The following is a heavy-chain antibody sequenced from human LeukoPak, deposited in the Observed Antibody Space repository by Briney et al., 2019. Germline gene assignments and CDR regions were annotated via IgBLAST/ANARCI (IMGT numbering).Heavy chain of an antibody. D-gene: IGHD6-13*01. V-gene: IGHV5-51*01. CDR2: IYPGDSDT. CDR3: ARAYSSSSTGLYYFDY. Sequence: GESLKISCKGSGYSFTSYWIGWVRQMPGKGLEWMGIIYPGDSDTRYSPSFQGQVTISADKSISTAYLQWSSLKASDTAMYYCARAYSSSSTGLYYFDYWGQGTLVTVSS. CDR1: GYSFTSYW. J-gene: IGHJ4*02.